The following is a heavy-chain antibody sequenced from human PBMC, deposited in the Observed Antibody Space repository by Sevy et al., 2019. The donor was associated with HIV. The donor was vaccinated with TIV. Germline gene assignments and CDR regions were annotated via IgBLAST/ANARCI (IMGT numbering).Heavy chain of an antibody. CDR1: GFSFSHYA. CDR3: AKDGGNNWSHARSHPFEY. Sequence: GGSLRLSCAVSGFSFSHYAFHWVRQAPGKGLEWVSLISYDGTHKYYADSVKGRFTISRDNSKNTLYLQMDSLRANDTAVYYCAKDGGNNWSHARSHPFEYWGPGALVTVSS. CDR2: ISYDGTHK. D-gene: IGHD3-16*01. J-gene: IGHJ4*02. V-gene: IGHV3-30-3*02.